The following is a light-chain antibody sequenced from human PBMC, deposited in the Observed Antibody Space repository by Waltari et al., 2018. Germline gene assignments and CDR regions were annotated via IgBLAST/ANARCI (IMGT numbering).Light chain of an antibody. CDR1: QRISSW. V-gene: IGKV1-5*03. Sequence: IQMTQSPSTLSASVGDRVTITFRASQRISSWLAWYQQKPGKAPKLLIYKASTLESGVPSRFSGSGSGTEFTLTISSLQPDDFVTYYCQQYTSYSPYTFGQGTKLEIK. CDR2: KAS. CDR3: QQYTSYSPYT. J-gene: IGKJ2*01.